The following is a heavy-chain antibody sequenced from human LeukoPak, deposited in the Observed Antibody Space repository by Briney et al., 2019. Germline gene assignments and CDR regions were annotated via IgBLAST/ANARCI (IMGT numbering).Heavy chain of an antibody. CDR2: IKQDGSEK. D-gene: IGHD3-10*01. V-gene: IGHV3-7*03. CDR3: AKGGPSGTYYLLHY. J-gene: IGHJ4*02. Sequence: PGGSLRLSCAASGFTFSSYWMSWVRQAPGKGLEWVANIKQDGSEKYYVDSVKGRFTISRDNSKNTLYLQMNSLRAEDTAVYYCAKGGPSGTYYLLHYWGQGILVTVSS. CDR1: GFTFSSYW.